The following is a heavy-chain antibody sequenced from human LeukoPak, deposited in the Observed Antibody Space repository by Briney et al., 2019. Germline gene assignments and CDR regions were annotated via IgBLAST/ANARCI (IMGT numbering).Heavy chain of an antibody. J-gene: IGHJ3*02. CDR2: IGVSGGYT. Sequence: SGGSLRLSCAASGFTLSNAWMSWVRQAPGKGLEWVSVIGVSGGYTNYVDSVKGRFTISRDNSKNTLYLQMNSLRAEDTAIYYCAKDMSHWAFDIWGQGTMVTVSS. CDR3: AKDMSHWAFDI. V-gene: IGHV3-23*01. CDR1: GFTLSNAW. D-gene: IGHD3-10*02.